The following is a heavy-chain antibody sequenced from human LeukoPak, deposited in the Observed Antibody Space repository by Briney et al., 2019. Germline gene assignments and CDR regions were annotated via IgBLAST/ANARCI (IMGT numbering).Heavy chain of an antibody. CDR1: GGSVSSGSYY. V-gene: IGHV4-61*01. CDR2: IYYSGST. D-gene: IGHD3-9*01. Sequence: SETLSLTCTVSGGSVSSGSYYWSWIRQPPGKGLEWIGYIYYSGSTNYNSSLKSRVTISVDTSKNQFSLKLSSVTAADTAVYYCARDSRDNYDILTGYGFDYWGQGTLVTVSS. CDR3: ARDSRDNYDILTGYGFDY. J-gene: IGHJ4*02.